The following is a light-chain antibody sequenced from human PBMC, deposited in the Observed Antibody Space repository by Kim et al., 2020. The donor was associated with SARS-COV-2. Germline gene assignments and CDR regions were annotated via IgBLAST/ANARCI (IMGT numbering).Light chain of an antibody. Sequence: SLSPGESATLSCRASQSVGNSLGWYQQIPGQAPRLLIYDASNRATGVPARFSGSGSGTDFTLTISSLEPGDFAVYYCQQRNNWPRTFGQGTKLEI. CDR1: QSVGNS. V-gene: IGKV3-11*01. CDR3: QQRNNWPRT. CDR2: DAS. J-gene: IGKJ2*01.